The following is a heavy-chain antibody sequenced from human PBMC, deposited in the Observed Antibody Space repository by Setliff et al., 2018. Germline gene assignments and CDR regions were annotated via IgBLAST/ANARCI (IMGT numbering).Heavy chain of an antibody. CDR1: GGSISSHY. CDR3: TVYNTGSSKDHY. Sequence: SETLSLTCTVSGGSISSHYWSWIRQPPGKGLEWIGSIYYSGSTNYNPSLKSRVTISVDTSKTQFSLKLRSVTAADTAVYYCTVYNTGSSKDHYWGQGTPVTVSS. J-gene: IGHJ4*02. V-gene: IGHV4-59*11. CDR2: IYYSGST. D-gene: IGHD2-8*02.